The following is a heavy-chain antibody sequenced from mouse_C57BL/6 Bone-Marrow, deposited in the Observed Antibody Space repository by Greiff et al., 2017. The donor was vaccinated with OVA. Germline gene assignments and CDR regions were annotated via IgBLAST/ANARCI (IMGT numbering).Heavy chain of an antibody. J-gene: IGHJ2*01. Sequence: EVQLVESGGGLVKPGGSLKLSCAASGFTFSDYGMHWVRQAPEKGLEWVAYISSGSSTIYYADTVKGRFTISRDNAKNTLFLPMNSLRSEDTAMYYCARIDDDGNYFDYWGQGTTLTVSS. CDR1: GFTFSDYG. V-gene: IGHV5-17*01. CDR3: ARIDDDGNYFDY. CDR2: ISSGSSTI. D-gene: IGHD2-4*01.